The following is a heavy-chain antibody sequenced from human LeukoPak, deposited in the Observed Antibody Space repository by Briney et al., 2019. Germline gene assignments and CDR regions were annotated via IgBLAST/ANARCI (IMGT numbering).Heavy chain of an antibody. V-gene: IGHV3-23*01. CDR2: ISGSGGST. D-gene: IGHD2-21*02. J-gene: IGHJ4*02. CDR3: TKTLGGCGGDCYPDTTFDY. CDR1: GFTFSSYA. Sequence: GGSLRLSCAASGFTFSSYAMSWVRQAPGKGLEWVSAISGSGGSTYYADSVKGRFTISRDNSKNTLYLQMNSLRAEDTAVYYCTKTLGGCGGDCYPDTTFDYWGQGTLVTVSS.